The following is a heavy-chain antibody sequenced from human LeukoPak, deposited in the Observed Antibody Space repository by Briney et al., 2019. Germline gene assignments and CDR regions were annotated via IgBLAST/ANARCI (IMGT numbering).Heavy chain of an antibody. CDR1: GGPISSGGYS. Sequence: SETLSLTCAVSGGPISSGGYSWSWIRQPPGKGLEWLGYIHHSGNTYYTPSLKSRVTISVDRPKNQFSLKLSSVTAADTAVYYCATRRGYTYGYDSWGQGTLVTVSS. J-gene: IGHJ4*02. D-gene: IGHD5-18*01. V-gene: IGHV4-30-2*01. CDR2: IHHSGNT. CDR3: ATRRGYTYGYDS.